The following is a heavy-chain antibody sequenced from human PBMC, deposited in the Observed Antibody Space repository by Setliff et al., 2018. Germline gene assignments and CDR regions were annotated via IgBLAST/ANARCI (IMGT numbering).Heavy chain of an antibody. CDR3: ARVFYYGRPFDI. CDR2: IIPIFGTA. Sequence: ASVKVSCKASGGTFSSYAISWVRQAPGQGLEWMGGIIPIFGTANYAQKFQGRVTITADESTSTAYMELSSLRSEDTAVYYCARVFYYGRPFDIWGQGTMVTVS. D-gene: IGHD3-10*01. V-gene: IGHV1-69*13. J-gene: IGHJ3*02. CDR1: GGTFSSYA.